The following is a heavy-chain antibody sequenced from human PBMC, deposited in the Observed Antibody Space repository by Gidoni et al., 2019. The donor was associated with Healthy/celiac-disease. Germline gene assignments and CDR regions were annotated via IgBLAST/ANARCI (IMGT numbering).Heavy chain of an antibody. CDR3: ARGGWRNPREYSSSLGPRYYYYYMDV. V-gene: IGHV4-34*01. J-gene: IGHJ6*03. Sequence: QVLLQQCAAGLLQPSETLSLPCAVSGGSFSGSYRSWLCQPPGKGLEWSGEINHSGSTTYNPALKRRVTISVDTSKNQFALKLSSVTAADTAVYCCARGGWRNPREYSSSLGPRYYYYYMDVWGKGTTVTVSS. CDR1: GGSFSGSY. CDR2: INHSGST. D-gene: IGHD6-6*01.